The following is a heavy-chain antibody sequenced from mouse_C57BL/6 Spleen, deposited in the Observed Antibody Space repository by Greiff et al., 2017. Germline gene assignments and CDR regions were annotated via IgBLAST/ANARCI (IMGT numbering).Heavy chain of an antibody. CDR1: GFTFNTYA. CDR3: VSDYYGSSYCYFDV. J-gene: IGHJ1*03. V-gene: IGHV10-3*01. Sequence: QGVESGGGLVQPKGSLKLSCAASGFTFNTYAMHWVRQAPGKGLEWVARIRSKSSNYATYYAHSVKDSFNIARDDSQSMLYLKMNNLRTEGTAMYYCVSDYYGSSYCYFDVWGTETTVTVSS. D-gene: IGHD1-1*01. CDR2: IRSKSSNYAT.